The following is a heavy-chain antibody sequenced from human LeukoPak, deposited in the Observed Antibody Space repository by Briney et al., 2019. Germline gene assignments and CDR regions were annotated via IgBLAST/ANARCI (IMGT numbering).Heavy chain of an antibody. CDR1: GYSYTSYW. D-gene: IGHD2-21*02. CDR3: ARLGDPHSPFDY. CDR2: IYPGDSDT. V-gene: IGHV5-51*01. Sequence: GESLKISCKSSGYSYTSYWIGWVRQMPGKGLEWMGIIYPGDSDTRYSPSFQGQVTISADKSFTTAYLQWRSLKASDTGIYFCARLGDPHSPFDYWGQGTRVTVSS. J-gene: IGHJ4*02.